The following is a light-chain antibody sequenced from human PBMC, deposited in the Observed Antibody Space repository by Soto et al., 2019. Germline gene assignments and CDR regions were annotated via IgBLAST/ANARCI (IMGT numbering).Light chain of an antibody. V-gene: IGLV7-46*01. J-gene: IGLJ3*02. CDR3: LLSFGGARV. CDR2: DTT. CDR1: TRPVTSGQY. Sequence: QTVVTQEPSLTVSPGGTVTLTCGSSTRPVTSGQYPYWFQQKPGQAPRTLIYDTTNRHSWTPARFSGSLLGGKAALTLSGAQPEDEAVFYCLLSFGGARVFGGGTKLTVL.